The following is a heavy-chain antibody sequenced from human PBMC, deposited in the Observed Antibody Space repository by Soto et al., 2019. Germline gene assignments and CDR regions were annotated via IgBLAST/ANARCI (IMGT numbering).Heavy chain of an antibody. CDR2: IKTDGSDK. Sequence: GGSLRLSCVASGFTFSDYWMSWVRQAPGKGLEWVASIKTDGSDKFYVDSVRGRFTISRDNAKNSLYLQMNSLRAEDTAVYYCATTTWSWSDYWGQGTLVTVSS. V-gene: IGHV3-7*05. D-gene: IGHD1-1*01. CDR1: GFTFSDYW. CDR3: ATTTWSWSDY. J-gene: IGHJ4*02.